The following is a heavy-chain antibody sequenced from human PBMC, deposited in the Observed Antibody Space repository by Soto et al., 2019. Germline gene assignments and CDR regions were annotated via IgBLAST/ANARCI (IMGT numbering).Heavy chain of an antibody. J-gene: IGHJ3*01. CDR1: GLSITDFA. CDR3: AKDSSFPRFGALMHAFDL. Sequence: EMQLLESGGDLGRPGGSLRLSCAASGLSITDFAISWVRLAPRKGLEWVATFSGGLTTTFYADSVKGRFTLSRDTSLNSLNLQQNSMTTDDTDMYYCAKDSSFPRFGALMHAFDLGGPGPRVTDSS. CDR2: FSGGLTTT. V-gene: IGHV3-23*01. D-gene: IGHD3-3*01.